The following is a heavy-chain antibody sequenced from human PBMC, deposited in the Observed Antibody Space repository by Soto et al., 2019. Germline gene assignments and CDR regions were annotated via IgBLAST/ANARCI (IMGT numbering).Heavy chain of an antibody. Sequence: ASVKVSCKASRYTFTKYFTHWVRQDPGQGHSGGSTSYAQKFQGRVTMTRDTSTSTVYMELSSLRSEDTAVYYCASDSVGNAFDIWGQGTMVTVSS. CDR1: RYTFTKYF. V-gene: IGHV1-46*01. CDR3: ASDSVGNAFDI. J-gene: IGHJ3*02. CDR2: GGST. D-gene: IGHD1-26*01.